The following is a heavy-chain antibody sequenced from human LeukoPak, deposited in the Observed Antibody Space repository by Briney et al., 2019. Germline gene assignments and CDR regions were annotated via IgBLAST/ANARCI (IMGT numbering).Heavy chain of an antibody. J-gene: IGHJ5*02. Sequence: PSETLSLTCTVSGGSISSYYWSWIRQPAGKGLEWIGRIYTSGSTNYNPSLKSQVTMSVDTSKNQFSLKLSSVTAADTAVYYCARDDIVVVPAAIRGTYWFDPWGQGTLVTVSS. CDR2: IYTSGST. D-gene: IGHD2-2*02. V-gene: IGHV4-4*07. CDR1: GGSISSYY. CDR3: ARDDIVVVPAAIRGTYWFDP.